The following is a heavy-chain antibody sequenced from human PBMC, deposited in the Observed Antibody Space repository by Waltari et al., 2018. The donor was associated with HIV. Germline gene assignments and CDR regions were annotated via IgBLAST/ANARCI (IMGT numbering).Heavy chain of an antibody. CDR1: GGTFSSYA. CDR2: IIPILGTA. Sequence: QVHLVQSAPEVKRPGSSVKVSCKAVGGTFSSYAVSWVRQAPGQGLEWVGGIIPILGTAYYPQKFHDRLTLTADESANTVYMGLSSLKYDDTAVYYCARAGGEGAFDLWGQGTLVTVSS. CDR3: ARAGGEGAFDL. V-gene: IGHV1-69*01. J-gene: IGHJ3*01. D-gene: IGHD3-16*01.